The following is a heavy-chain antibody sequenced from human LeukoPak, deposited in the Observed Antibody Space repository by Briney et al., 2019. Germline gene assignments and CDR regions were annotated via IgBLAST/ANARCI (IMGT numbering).Heavy chain of an antibody. CDR2: IIPIFGTA. J-gene: IGHJ4*02. D-gene: IGHD2-2*02. CDR1: GGTFSSYA. V-gene: IGHV1-69*13. CDR3: ARDGQYCSSTSCYTEGYFDY. Sequence: ASVKVSCKASGGTFSSYAISWVRQAPGQGLEWMGGIIPIFGTANYAQKFQGRVTITADESTSTAYMELSSLRSEETAVYYCARDGQYCSSTSCYTEGYFDYWGQGTLVTVSS.